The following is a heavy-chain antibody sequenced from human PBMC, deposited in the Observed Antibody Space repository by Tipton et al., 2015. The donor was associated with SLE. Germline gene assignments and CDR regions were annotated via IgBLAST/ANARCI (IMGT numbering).Heavy chain of an antibody. D-gene: IGHD3-22*01. CDR2: IYYSGST. J-gene: IGHJ3*02. Sequence: LRLSCTVSGGSISSYYWSWIRQPPGKGLEWIGYIYYSGSTNYNPSLKSRVTISVDTSKNQFSLKLSSVTAADTAVYYCASVPGYHDSSGTDAFDIWGQGTMVTVSS. V-gene: IGHV4-59*01. CDR3: ASVPGYHDSSGTDAFDI. CDR1: GGSISSYY.